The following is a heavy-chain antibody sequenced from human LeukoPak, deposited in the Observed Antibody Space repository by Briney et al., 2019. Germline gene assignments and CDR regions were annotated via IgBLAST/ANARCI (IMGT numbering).Heavy chain of an antibody. CDR3: ARGRFIAGTTAYYFDY. Sequence: PGGSLRLSCAASGFTFSSYAMHWVRQAPGKGLEWVANINQGEGEKYYVDSVKGRFTISRDNAKKSLFLQMNSLRAEDTAVYYCARGRFIAGTTAYYFDYWGQGTLVTVSS. V-gene: IGHV3-7*03. D-gene: IGHD1-26*01. CDR1: GFTFSSYA. J-gene: IGHJ4*02. CDR2: INQGEGEK.